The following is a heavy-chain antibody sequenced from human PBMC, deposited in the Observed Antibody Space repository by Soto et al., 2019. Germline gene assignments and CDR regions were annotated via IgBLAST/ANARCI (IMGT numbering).Heavy chain of an antibody. CDR1: GGSVSSGSYY. Sequence: QVQLQESGPGLVKPSETLSLTCTVSGGSVSSGSYYWSWIRQPPGKGLAWIGYIYYRGSTNYNPSLKRRVTISVDTSKHQFSLKLSSVTAADTAVYYWARAQTWGLEWLSPFDYWGQGTLVTVSS. D-gene: IGHD3-3*01. CDR2: IYYRGST. J-gene: IGHJ4*02. CDR3: ARAQTWGLEWLSPFDY. V-gene: IGHV4-61*01.